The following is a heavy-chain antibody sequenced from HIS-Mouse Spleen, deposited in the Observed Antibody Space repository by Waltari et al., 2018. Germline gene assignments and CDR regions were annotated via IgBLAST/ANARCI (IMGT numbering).Heavy chain of an antibody. CDR2: IYYSGST. Sequence: QLQLQESGPGLVKPSETLSLTCTVSGGSISSSCYYWGWIRQPPGKGLEWSASIYYSGSTYYNPSLKSRVTISVDTSKNQFSLKLSSVTAADTAVYYCAREIPYSSSWYDWYFDLWGRGTLVTVSS. J-gene: IGHJ2*01. CDR1: GGSISSSCYY. D-gene: IGHD6-13*01. V-gene: IGHV4-39*07. CDR3: AREIPYSSSWYDWYFDL.